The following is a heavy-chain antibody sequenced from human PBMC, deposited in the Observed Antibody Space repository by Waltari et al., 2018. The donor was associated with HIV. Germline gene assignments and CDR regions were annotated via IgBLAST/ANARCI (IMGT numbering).Heavy chain of an antibody. CDR1: GFTFSSYS. CDR3: ARGQWSYGSGGDLGY. D-gene: IGHD3-10*01. V-gene: IGHV3-48*02. J-gene: IGHJ4*02. Sequence: EVQLVESGGGLVQPGGSLRLSCAASGFTFSSYSMNWVRQAPGKGLEWVSYISSSSSTIYYADPVKGPFTYSRDNAKKPLYLQMNSLRDEDTAVYYCARGQWSYGSGGDLGYWGQGTLVTVSS. CDR2: ISSSSSTI.